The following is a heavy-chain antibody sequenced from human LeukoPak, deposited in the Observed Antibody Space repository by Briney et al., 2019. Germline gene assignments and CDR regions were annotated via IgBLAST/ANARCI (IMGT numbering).Heavy chain of an antibody. J-gene: IGHJ3*02. CDR1: GYEFSIYG. CDR2: ISAYNGKT. V-gene: IGHV1-18*01. Sequence: ASVNVSCTASGYEFSIYGISWVRQAPGQGLEWMGWISAYNGKTKYAEKFQGRLTMTTETSTSTAYMELRSLTSADTAVYYCAKDSPRDDYVRGSYRYSRRGLDIWGQGTLVTASS. CDR3: AKDSPRDDYVRGSYRYSRRGLDI. D-gene: IGHD3-16*02.